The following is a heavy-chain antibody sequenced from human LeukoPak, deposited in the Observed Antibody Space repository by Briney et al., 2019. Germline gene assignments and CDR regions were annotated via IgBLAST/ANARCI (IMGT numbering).Heavy chain of an antibody. J-gene: IGHJ5*02. CDR3: PRAFGVTGAP. V-gene: IGHV1-2*02. CDR2: INPNSGGT. CDR1: GYTFTGYY. Sequence: ASVKVSCKASGYTFTGYYMHWVRQAPGQGLEWMGWINPNSGGTNYAQKLQGRVTMTRDTSISTAYMELRRLRSEDTAVYYCPRAFGVTGAPWGQGALVTASS. D-gene: IGHD3-9*01.